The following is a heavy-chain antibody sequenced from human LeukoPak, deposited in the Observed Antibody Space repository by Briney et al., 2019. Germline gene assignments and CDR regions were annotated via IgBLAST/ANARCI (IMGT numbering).Heavy chain of an antibody. CDR1: GGSITSYY. D-gene: IGHD3-10*01. CDR2: IYISGSN. Sequence: PSETLSLTCTVSGGSITSYYWTWVRQPAGKGLEWIGRIYISGSNDYNPSLKSRVSMSVDTSKNQFSLTLKSVTAADTAVYYCARDRVGVCDYWGQGILVTVSS. CDR3: ARDRVGVCDY. V-gene: IGHV4-4*07. J-gene: IGHJ4*02.